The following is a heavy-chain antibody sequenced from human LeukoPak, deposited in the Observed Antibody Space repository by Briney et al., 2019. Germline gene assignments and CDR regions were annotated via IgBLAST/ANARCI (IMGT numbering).Heavy chain of an antibody. V-gene: IGHV3-48*04. CDR3: ARVTRPGYGSGSYTFDY. CDR2: ISSSSSTI. D-gene: IGHD3-10*01. CDR1: GFTFSSYS. Sequence: GGSLRLSCAASGFTFSSYSMNWVRQAPGKGLEWVSYISSSSSTIYYADSVKGRFTISRDNAKNSLYLQMNSLRAEDTAVYYCARVTRPGYGSGSYTFDYWGQGTLVTVSS. J-gene: IGHJ4*02.